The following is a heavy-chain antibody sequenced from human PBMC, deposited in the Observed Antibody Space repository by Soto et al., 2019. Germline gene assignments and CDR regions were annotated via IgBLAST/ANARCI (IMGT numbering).Heavy chain of an antibody. CDR3: ARVGYYYDSSGRYWYFDL. Sequence: GASVNVSCLASGYTFTSYYMHWVRQAPGQGLDWMGIINPSGSSTSYAQKYQGRVTMTRDTSTSTVYMELSSLRFEDTAVYYCARVGYYYDSSGRYWYFDLWGRGTLVTVSS. CDR1: GYTFTSYY. V-gene: IGHV1-46*01. J-gene: IGHJ2*01. D-gene: IGHD3-22*01. CDR2: INPSGSST.